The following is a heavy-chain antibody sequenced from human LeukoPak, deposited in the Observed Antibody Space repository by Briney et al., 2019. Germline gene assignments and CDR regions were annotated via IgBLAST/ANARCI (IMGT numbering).Heavy chain of an antibody. V-gene: IGHV4-59*01. CDR1: GGSFSGYY. CDR2: IYYSGST. J-gene: IGHJ4*02. Sequence: PSETLSLTCGVYGGSFSGYYWSWIRQPPGKGLEWIGYIYYSGSTNYNPSLKSRVTISVDTSKNQFSLKLSSVTAADTAVYYCARGRMYSSRWDVLDYWGQGTLVTVSS. CDR3: ARGRMYSSRWDVLDY. D-gene: IGHD6-13*01.